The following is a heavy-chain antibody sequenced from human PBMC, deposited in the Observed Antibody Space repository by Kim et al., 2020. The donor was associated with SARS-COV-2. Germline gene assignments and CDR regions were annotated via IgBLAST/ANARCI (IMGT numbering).Heavy chain of an antibody. Sequence: NYNPSLKSRVTISVDTSKNQFSLKLSSVTAADTAVYYGARAMGATTAFDYWGQGTLVTVSS. J-gene: IGHJ4*02. D-gene: IGHD1-26*01. CDR3: ARAMGATTAFDY. V-gene: IGHV4-34*01.